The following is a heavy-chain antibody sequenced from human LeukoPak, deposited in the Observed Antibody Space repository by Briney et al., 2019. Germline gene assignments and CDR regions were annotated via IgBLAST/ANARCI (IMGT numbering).Heavy chain of an antibody. V-gene: IGHV3-30*18. D-gene: IGHD2-21*02. Sequence: GGSLRLSCAASGFTFSSYGMHWVRQAPGKGLEWVAVISYDGSNKYYADSVKGRFTISRDNSKDTLYLQMNSLRAEDTAVYYCAKDWLAYCGGDCYSLPWFDPWGQGTLVTVSS. J-gene: IGHJ5*02. CDR1: GFTFSSYG. CDR2: ISYDGSNK. CDR3: AKDWLAYCGGDCYSLPWFDP.